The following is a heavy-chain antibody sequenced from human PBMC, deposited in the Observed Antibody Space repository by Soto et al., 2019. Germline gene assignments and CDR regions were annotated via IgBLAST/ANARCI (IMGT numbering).Heavy chain of an antibody. CDR2: IIPIFGTA. D-gene: IGHD3-22*01. J-gene: IGHJ2*01. V-gene: IGHV1-69*01. CDR3: ARGGEIDYYDSSGYYNWYFDL. CDR1: GGTFSSYA. Sequence: QVQLVQSGAEVKKPGSSVKVSRKASGGTFSSYAISWVRQAPGQGLEWMGGIIPIFGTANYAQKFQGRVTITADESTSTAYMELSSLRSEDTAVYYCARGGEIDYYDSSGYYNWYFDLWGRGTLVTVSS.